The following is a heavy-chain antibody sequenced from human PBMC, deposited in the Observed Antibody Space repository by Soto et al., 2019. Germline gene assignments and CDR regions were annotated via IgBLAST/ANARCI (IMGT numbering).Heavy chain of an antibody. CDR2: INPSGVST. CDR1: GYTFTSYY. J-gene: IGHJ6*02. V-gene: IGHV1-46*01. D-gene: IGHD2-2*01. CDR3: ARDLGLSYCSSTSCPKGMDV. Sequence: GASVKVSCKASGYTFTSYYMHWVRQAPGQGLEWMGIINPSGVSTSYAQKFQGRGTMTRDTSTSTVYMELSSLRSEDTAVYYCARDLGLSYCSSTSCPKGMDVWGQGTTVTVSS.